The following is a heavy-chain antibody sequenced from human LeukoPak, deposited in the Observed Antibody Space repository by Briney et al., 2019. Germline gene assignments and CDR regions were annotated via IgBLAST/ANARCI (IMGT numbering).Heavy chain of an antibody. CDR1: GGSISSSSYY. Sequence: SETLSLTCTVSGGSISSSSYYWSWIRQPPGKGLEWIGYIYYSGSTNYNPSLKSRVTISVDTSKNQFSLKLSSVTAADTAVYYCARGPSIAVAGSWTGYYFDYWGQGTLVTVSS. CDR3: ARGPSIAVAGSWTGYYFDY. CDR2: IYYSGST. D-gene: IGHD6-19*01. J-gene: IGHJ4*02. V-gene: IGHV4-61*01.